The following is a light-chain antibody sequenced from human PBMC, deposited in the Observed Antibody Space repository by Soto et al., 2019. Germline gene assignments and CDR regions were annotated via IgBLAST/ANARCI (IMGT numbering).Light chain of an antibody. CDR1: QTISSW. CDR2: DAS. J-gene: IGKJ4*01. CDR3: QQYDNLPLT. V-gene: IGKV1-33*01. Sequence: DIQMTQPPSSLSGSVGDRVTITCRASQTISSWLAWYQQKPGKAPKLLIYDASNLETGVPSRFSGSGSGTDFTFTVSSLQPEDIATYYCQQYDNLPLTFGGGTKVDI.